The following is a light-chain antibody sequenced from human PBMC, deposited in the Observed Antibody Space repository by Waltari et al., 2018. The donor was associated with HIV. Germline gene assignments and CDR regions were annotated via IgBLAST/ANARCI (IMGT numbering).Light chain of an antibody. Sequence: QSAVTEPASGSRSPGPSSTISCSGASGDTGAYAYVSWFQQLAGKAPKVLIYVVSNRPSGISSRFSGSRAGNTATLSISVLQADDEADYYCSSYTRKNTYDFGSGTKVTVL. CDR1: SGDTGAYAY. CDR2: VVS. CDR3: SSYTRKNTYD. V-gene: IGLV2-14*03. J-gene: IGLJ1*01.